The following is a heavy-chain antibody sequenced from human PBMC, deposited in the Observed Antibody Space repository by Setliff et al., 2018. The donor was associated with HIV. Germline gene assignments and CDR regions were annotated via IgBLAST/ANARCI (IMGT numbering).Heavy chain of an antibody. CDR3: AKVSSPYTTSSFVLDY. V-gene: IGHV3-48*03. CDR2: ISSSGSTI. J-gene: IGHJ4*02. CDR1: EFTFSSYE. D-gene: IGHD6-6*01. Sequence: GGSLRLSCATSEFTFSSYEMFWVRQAPGKGLEWVSYISSSGSTIYHADSVKGRFTISRDNSKNTVYLQMNSLRLEDTAVYYCAKVSSPYTTSSFVLDYWGQGTLVTVSS.